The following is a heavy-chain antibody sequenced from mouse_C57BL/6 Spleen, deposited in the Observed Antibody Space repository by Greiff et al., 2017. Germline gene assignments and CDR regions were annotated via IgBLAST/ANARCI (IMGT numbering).Heavy chain of an antibody. Sequence: VKLQESGAELARPGASVKLSCKASGYTFTSYGISWVKQRTGQGLEWIGEIYPRSGNTYYNEKFKGKATLTADKSSSTAYMELRSLTSEDSAVYFCAPITTVVAPFDYWGQGTTLTVSS. D-gene: IGHD1-1*01. J-gene: IGHJ2*01. V-gene: IGHV1-81*01. CDR1: GYTFTSYG. CDR3: APITTVVAPFDY. CDR2: IYPRSGNT.